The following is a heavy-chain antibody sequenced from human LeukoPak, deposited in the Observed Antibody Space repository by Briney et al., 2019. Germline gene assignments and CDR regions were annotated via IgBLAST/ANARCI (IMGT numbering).Heavy chain of an antibody. V-gene: IGHV1-3*01. CDR1: GYTFTSYA. J-gene: IGHJ4*02. D-gene: IGHD5-18*01. CDR3: ARALRGRGYSYGYPIDY. Sequence: ASVKVSCKASGYTFTSYAMHWVRQAPGQRLEWMGWINAGNGNTKYSQKFQGRVTITRDTSASTAYMELSSLRSEDTAVYYCARALRGRGYSYGYPIDYWGQGTLVTVSS. CDR2: INAGNGNT.